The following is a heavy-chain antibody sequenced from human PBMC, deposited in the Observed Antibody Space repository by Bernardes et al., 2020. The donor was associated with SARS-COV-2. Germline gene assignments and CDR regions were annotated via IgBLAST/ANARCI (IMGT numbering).Heavy chain of an antibody. J-gene: IGHJ4*02. CDR2: IHNDGST. V-gene: IGHV4-59*08. CDR3: ARLRSRGGEWDY. CDR1: GVSISNYY. Sequence: SETLSLTCTVSGVSISNYYWSWIRQPPGKGLELIGFIHNDGSTSHNPSLNSRVTTSIDTPKNQFSLRLSSVTAADTAVYYCARLRSRGGEWDYWGQGTLVTVSS. D-gene: IGHD2-21*01.